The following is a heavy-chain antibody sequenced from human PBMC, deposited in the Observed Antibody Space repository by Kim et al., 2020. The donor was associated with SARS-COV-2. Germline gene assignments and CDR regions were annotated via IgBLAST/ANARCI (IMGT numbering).Heavy chain of an antibody. CDR1: GFTFSSHL. D-gene: IGHD1-26*01. CDR2: ISYEGSTK. CDR3: ARNLVGDRYMGP. Sequence: GGSLRLSCSASGFTFSSHLMNWVRQAPGNGLEWVALISYEGSTKKYKESVKGRFTISRDNSKNALYLQMNSLRPEDTAVYYCARNLVGDRYMGPWGPGTLVTVSS. V-gene: IGHV3-30*03. J-gene: IGHJ5*02.